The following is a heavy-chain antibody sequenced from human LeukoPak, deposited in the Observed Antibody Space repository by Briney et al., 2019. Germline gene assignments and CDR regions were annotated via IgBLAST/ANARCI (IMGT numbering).Heavy chain of an antibody. V-gene: IGHV1-69*04. CDR2: IIPIFGIA. CDR3: ARAGEMNWFDP. J-gene: IGHJ5*02. CDR1: GGTFSSYA. D-gene: IGHD5-24*01. Sequence: GASVKVSCKASGGTFSSYAISGVRQAPGQGPEWMGRIIPIFGIANYAQKFQGRVTITADKSTSTAYMELSSLRSEDTAVYYCARAGEMNWFDPWGQGTLVTVSS.